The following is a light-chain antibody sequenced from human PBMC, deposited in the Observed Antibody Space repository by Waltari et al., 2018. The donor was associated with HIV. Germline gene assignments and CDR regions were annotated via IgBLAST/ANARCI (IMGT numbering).Light chain of an antibody. J-gene: IGLJ1*01. V-gene: IGLV2-8*01. CDR2: EVS. CDR1: SSDVGGYDY. CDR3: SSHAGSNNYV. Sequence: QSALTQPPSASGSPGQSVTISCSGTSSDVGGYDYVSWYQQHPGKAPKLMIYEVSKRPSGVPVRFSGSNAGNTASLTVSGLQAEDEADYYCSSHAGSNNYVFGTGTKVTVL.